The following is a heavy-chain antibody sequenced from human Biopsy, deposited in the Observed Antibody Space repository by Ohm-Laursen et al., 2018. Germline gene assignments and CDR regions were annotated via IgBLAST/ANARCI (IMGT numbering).Heavy chain of an antibody. J-gene: IGHJ4*03. Sequence: PPGTLSLTCTVSGDSVSSGSFYWTWIRQPPGQGLEYIGYIYDRGSTANYNPSLESRVTMSVDMPKNQFFLKLSSVTAADTAIYYCARGMRSSGWPYFDSWGQGTTVTVSS. V-gene: IGHV4-61*01. CDR2: IYDRGSTA. CDR3: ARGMRSSGWPYFDS. D-gene: IGHD6-19*01. CDR1: GDSVSSGSFY.